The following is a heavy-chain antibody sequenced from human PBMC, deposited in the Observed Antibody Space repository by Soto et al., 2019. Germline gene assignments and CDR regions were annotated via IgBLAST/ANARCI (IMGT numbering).Heavy chain of an antibody. J-gene: IGHJ6*02. D-gene: IGHD6-13*01. CDR2: IIPIFGTA. CDR1: GGTFSSYA. V-gene: IGHV1-69*12. CDR3: ASCPRIAAAALYGMDV. Sequence: QVQLVQSGAEVKKPGSSVNVSCKASGGTFSSYAISWVRQAPGQGLEWMGGIIPIFGTANYAQKFQGRVTITADESTRTAYMELSSLRSEDTAVYYCASCPRIAAAALYGMDVWGQGTTVTVSS.